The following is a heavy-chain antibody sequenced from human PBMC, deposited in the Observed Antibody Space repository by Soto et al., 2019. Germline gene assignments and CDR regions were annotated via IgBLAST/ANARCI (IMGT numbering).Heavy chain of an antibody. V-gene: IGHV3-53*01. D-gene: IGHD3-16*01. CDR2: IYADGNS. Sequence: PGGSLRLSCAACGFSVRIWYMSWVRQTNGKGLEWVSLIYADGNSYYADSVKGRFTLSRDNSKNTVYLQMNSLRAEDTAVYYCARDWGGNTISYYYFGLWGHRTLVTVSS. CDR3: ARDWGGNTISYYYFGL. CDR1: GFSVRIWY. J-gene: IGHJ2*01.